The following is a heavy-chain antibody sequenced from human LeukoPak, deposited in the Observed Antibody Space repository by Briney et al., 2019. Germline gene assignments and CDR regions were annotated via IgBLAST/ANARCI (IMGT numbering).Heavy chain of an antibody. V-gene: IGHV3-30*02. J-gene: IGHJ4*02. CDR3: AKDQSAYYDSSGSDF. CDR1: GFTFSSYG. Sequence: GGSLRLSCAASGFTFSSYGMHWVRQAPGKGLEWVAFIRYDGSNKYYADSVNGRFTISRDNSKNTLYLQMNSLRAEDTAVYYCAKDQSAYYDSSGSDFWGQGTLVTVSS. CDR2: IRYDGSNK. D-gene: IGHD3-22*01.